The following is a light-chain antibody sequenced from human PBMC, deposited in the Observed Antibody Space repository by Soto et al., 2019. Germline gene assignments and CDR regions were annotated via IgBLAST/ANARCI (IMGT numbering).Light chain of an antibody. Sequence: QSVLTQPASVSGSPGQSITISCTGSSSDVGAYNYVSWYLQHPGKAPKLLIYGVGNRPSGVSARFSGSKSGDTASLTISGLQAEDEAEYYCSSYAPGSIYVLGTGTKVT. CDR1: SSDVGAYNY. V-gene: IGLV2-14*01. CDR3: SSYAPGSIYV. CDR2: GVG. J-gene: IGLJ1*01.